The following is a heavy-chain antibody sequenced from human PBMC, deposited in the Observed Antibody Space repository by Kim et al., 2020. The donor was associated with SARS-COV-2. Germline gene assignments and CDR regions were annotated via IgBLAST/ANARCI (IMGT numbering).Heavy chain of an antibody. J-gene: IGHJ3*02. CDR3: AKATAQWLKQVAFDI. CDR1: VFTFSSYG. V-gene: IGHV3-23*01. CDR2: ISGSGDST. Sequence: GGSLRLSCAASVFTFSSYGMSWVRQAPGKGLEWVSSISGSGDSTNYADSVKGRFTISRDNSKDTLYLQMSSLRAEDTAVYYCAKATAQWLKQVAFDIWGQGTMVTVSS. D-gene: IGHD6-19*01.